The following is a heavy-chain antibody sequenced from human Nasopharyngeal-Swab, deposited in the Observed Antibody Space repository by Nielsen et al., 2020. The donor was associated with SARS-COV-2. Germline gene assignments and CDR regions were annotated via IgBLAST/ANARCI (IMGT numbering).Heavy chain of an antibody. CDR2: ISGSGGST. V-gene: IGHV3-23*01. CDR3: AKGIRYGDYVFDY. J-gene: IGHJ4*02. D-gene: IGHD4-17*01. Sequence: WRSQCPVQGLEWVSAISGSGGSTYYADSVKGRFTISRDNSKNTLYLQMNSLRAEDTAVYYCAKGIRYGDYVFDYWGQGTLVTVSS.